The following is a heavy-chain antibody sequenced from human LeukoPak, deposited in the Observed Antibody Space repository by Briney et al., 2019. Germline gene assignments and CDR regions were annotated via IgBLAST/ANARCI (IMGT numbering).Heavy chain of an antibody. D-gene: IGHD4-17*01. V-gene: IGHV3-33*01. CDR3: ARDQGTSVTAMVGGHFDY. CDR1: GFTSRGNG. Sequence: GRSLRLSCAASGFTSRGNGMHWVRQAPGKGLEWVAIIWYDGSNRYYVDSVKGRFTISRDNSKNTLFLQMNSLTAEATAVYYCARDQGTSVTAMVGGHFDYWGPGTLVTVSS. J-gene: IGHJ4*02. CDR2: IWYDGSNR.